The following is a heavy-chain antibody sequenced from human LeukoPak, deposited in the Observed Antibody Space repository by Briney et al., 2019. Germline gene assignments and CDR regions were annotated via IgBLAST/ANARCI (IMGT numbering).Heavy chain of an antibody. J-gene: IGHJ4*02. CDR1: GFSFSNYA. Sequence: GGSLRLSCAASGFSFSNYAIHWVRQAPGKGLEWVAVISYDGSNKYYADSVKGRFPISRDNSKNTLYLQVNSLRGEDTAVYYCARDHYYGSGSYTAFDFWGQGTLVTVSS. CDR3: ARDHYYGSGSYTAFDF. V-gene: IGHV3-30*04. CDR2: ISYDGSNK. D-gene: IGHD3-10*01.